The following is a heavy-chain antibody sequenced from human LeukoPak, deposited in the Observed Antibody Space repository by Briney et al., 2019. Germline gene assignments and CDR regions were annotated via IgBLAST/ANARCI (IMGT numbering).Heavy chain of an antibody. CDR1: GFIFRNYA. D-gene: IGHD3-9*01. CDR2: ITGSGDTT. J-gene: IGHJ4*02. Sequence: GGSLRLSCAASGFIFRNYAMSWVRQAPGKGLEWVSAITGSGDTTYYADSVKGRFTISRDNSKNSLYVEMNTLRAEDTAVYYCAKWGDYDILTGYYVSDFWGQGTLVTVSS. V-gene: IGHV3-23*01. CDR3: AKWGDYDILTGYYVSDF.